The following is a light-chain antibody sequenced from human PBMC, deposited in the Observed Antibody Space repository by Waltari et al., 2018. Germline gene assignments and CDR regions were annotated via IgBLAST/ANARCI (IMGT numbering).Light chain of an antibody. Sequence: QSALTQNASVSGSPGQSITISCTATSSYVGEYKYVTWYQQHPGKVPKLLIYDVTNRPSGISYRFSGSKSGYTASLTISGLQAEDEADYYCSSYTTRSTRVFGTGTKVTVL. V-gene: IGLV2-14*03. CDR2: DVT. CDR3: SSYTTRSTRV. J-gene: IGLJ1*01. CDR1: SSYVGEYKY.